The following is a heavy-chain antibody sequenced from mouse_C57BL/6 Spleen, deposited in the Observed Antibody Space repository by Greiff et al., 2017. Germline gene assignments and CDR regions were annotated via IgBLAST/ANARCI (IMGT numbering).Heavy chain of an antibody. CDR1: GFTFSDYY. CDR2: ISNGGGST. D-gene: IGHD2-1*01. CDR3: ASRGNSYAMDY. V-gene: IGHV5-12*01. J-gene: IGHJ4*01. Sequence: DVKLVESGGGLVQPGGSLKLSCAASGFTFSDYYMYWVRQTPEKRLEWVAYISNGGGSTYYPDTVKGRFTISRDNAKNTLYLQMSRLKSEDTAMYYCASRGNSYAMDYWGQGTSVTVSS.